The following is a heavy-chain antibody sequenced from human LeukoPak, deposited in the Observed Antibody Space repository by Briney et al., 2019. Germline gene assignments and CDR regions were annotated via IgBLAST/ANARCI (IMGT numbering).Heavy chain of an antibody. D-gene: IGHD4-17*01. V-gene: IGHV4-59*01. CDR3: ARGMTTVITAVDY. CDR2: IYYIGNT. J-gene: IGHJ4*02. CDR1: GGSISSYY. Sequence: SETLSLTCTVSGGSISSYYWSWIRQPPGKGLEWIGYIYYIGNTDYNPSLKSRVTISVDTSKNQFSLKLSSVTAADTAVYYCARGMTTVITAVDYWGQGTLVTVSS.